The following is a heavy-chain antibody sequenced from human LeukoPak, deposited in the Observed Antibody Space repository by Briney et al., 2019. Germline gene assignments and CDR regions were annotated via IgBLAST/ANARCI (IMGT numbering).Heavy chain of an antibody. D-gene: IGHD5-24*01. CDR2: IRYDGSNK. CDR3: ARAKDLGWLQPSPFDY. CDR1: GFTFSSYG. V-gene: IGHV3-30*02. Sequence: PGGSLRLSCAASGFTFSSYGMHWVRQAPGKGLEWVAFIRYDGSNKYYADSVKGRFTISRDNSKNTLYLQMNSLRAEDTAVYYCARAKDLGWLQPSPFDYWGQGTLVTVSS. J-gene: IGHJ4*02.